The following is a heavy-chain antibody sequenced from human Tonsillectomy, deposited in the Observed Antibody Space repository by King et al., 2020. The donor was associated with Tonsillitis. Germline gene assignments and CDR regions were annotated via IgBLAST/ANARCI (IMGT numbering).Heavy chain of an antibody. J-gene: IGHJ4*02. CDR1: GFTFSSYA. V-gene: IGHV3-23*04. Sequence: VQLVESGGGLVQPGGSLRLSCAASGFTFSSYAMSWVRQAPGKGLEWVSAVGGSGGSTYDAVSVKGRFTISRDNSKNTLHLQMNSLRAEDTAVYYCAKDVAVAGGVLYFDYWGQGTLVTVSS. CDR3: AKDVAVAGGVLYFDY. D-gene: IGHD6-19*01. CDR2: VGGSGGST.